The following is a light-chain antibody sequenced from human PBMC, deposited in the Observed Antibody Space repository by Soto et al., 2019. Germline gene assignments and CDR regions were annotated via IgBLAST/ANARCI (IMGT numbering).Light chain of an antibody. CDR1: ESVSSY. CDR2: GAS. CDR3: QQYGSSPLFT. Sequence: EVVLTQSPSTLSLSPGERATLSCRASESVSSYLAWYQQKPGQAPRLLIYGASSRATGIPDRFSGSGSGTDFTLTISRLEPEDFAVYYCQQYGSSPLFTFGGGTKVDIK. V-gene: IGKV3-20*01. J-gene: IGKJ4*01.